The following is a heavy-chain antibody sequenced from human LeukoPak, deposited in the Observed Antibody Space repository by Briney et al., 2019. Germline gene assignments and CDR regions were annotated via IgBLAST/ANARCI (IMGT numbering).Heavy chain of an antibody. J-gene: IGHJ5*02. CDR3: ARGRGRYNWTDGGWFDP. CDR2: MNPNSGNT. CDR1: GYTFTRYG. Sequence: ASVKVSCKASGYTFTRYGISWVGQATGQGLEWMGWMNPNSGNTGYAQKFQGRVTMTRNTSISTAYMELSSLRSEDTAVYYCARGRGRYNWTDGGWFDPWGQGTLVTVSS. D-gene: IGHD1-20*01. V-gene: IGHV1-8*01.